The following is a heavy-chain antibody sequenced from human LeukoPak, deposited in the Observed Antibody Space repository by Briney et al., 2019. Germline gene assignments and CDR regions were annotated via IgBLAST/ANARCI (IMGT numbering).Heavy chain of an antibody. D-gene: IGHD1-26*01. CDR2: IYYSGTT. V-gene: IGHV4-39*01. CDR1: GGSIDTSTYC. Sequence: SETLSLTCTVSGGSIDTSTYCWAWIRQSPGKGLEWIGSIYYSGTTYYNPSLQSRVTISVDTSKNRFSLQLTSVTAADTAVYYCARLGRSTWHFDYWGQGILVTVSS. J-gene: IGHJ4*02. CDR3: ARLGRSTWHFDY.